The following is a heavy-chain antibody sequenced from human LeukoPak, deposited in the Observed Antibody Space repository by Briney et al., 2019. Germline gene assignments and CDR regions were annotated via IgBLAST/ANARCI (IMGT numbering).Heavy chain of an antibody. CDR2: IYSDDTT. J-gene: IGHJ3*01. CDR3: TRALSLYGFDV. Sequence: GGSLRLSCVASRVAVISNYMNWVRQAPRKGLEWVSVIYSDDTTSYADSVKGRFTISRDPSENTVYLQMSSLRAEDTAVYYCTRALSLYGFDVWGQGTVVTVSP. V-gene: IGHV3-66*01. D-gene: IGHD2/OR15-2a*01. CDR1: RVAVISNY.